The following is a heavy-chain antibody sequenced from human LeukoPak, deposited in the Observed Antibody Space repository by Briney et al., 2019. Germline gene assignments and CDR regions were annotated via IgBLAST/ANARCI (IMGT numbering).Heavy chain of an antibody. CDR2: IKQDGGQK. CDR1: GFTFSSYW. Sequence: PGGSLRLSCAASGFTFSSYWMSWVRQAPGKGLEWVAIIKQDGGQKYYVDSVKGRFNISRDNAKNSLYLQMNSLGAEDTAVYYCVRIIRGAPLVYWGQGTLVTVSS. J-gene: IGHJ4*02. V-gene: IGHV3-7*01. D-gene: IGHD3-10*01. CDR3: VRIIRGAPLVY.